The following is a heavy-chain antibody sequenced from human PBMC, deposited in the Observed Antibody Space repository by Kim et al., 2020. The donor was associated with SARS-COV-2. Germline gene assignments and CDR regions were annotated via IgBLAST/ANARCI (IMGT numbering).Heavy chain of an antibody. CDR2: IYPGDSDT. CDR1: GYSFTSYW. Sequence: GESLKISCKGSGYSFTSYWIGWVRQMPGKGLEWMGIIYPGDSDTRYSPSFQGQVTISADKSISTAYLQWGSLKASDTALHYCASFSSSWVGEMQGWGYGMDVWGQGATVTVSS. D-gene: IGHD6-13*01. V-gene: IGHV5-51*01. CDR3: ASFSSSWVGEMQGWGYGMDV. J-gene: IGHJ6*02.